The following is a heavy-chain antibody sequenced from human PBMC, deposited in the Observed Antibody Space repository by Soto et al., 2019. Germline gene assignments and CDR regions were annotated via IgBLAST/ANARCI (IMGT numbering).Heavy chain of an antibody. Sequence: SVKVSCKASGGTFSSYTISWVRQAPGQGLEWMGRIIPILGIANYAQKFQGRVTITADKSTSTDYMELSSLRSEDTAVYYCARCSGSVNWNPQTWYYYYGMDVWGQGTTVTVSS. D-gene: IGHD1-20*01. CDR3: ARCSGSVNWNPQTWYYYYGMDV. V-gene: IGHV1-69*02. J-gene: IGHJ6*02. CDR2: IIPILGIA. CDR1: GGTFSSYT.